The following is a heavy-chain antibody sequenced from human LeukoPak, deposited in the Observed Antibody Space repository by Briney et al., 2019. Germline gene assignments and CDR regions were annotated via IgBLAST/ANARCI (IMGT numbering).Heavy chain of an antibody. J-gene: IGHJ4*02. CDR3: ARWGTAMGFDY. V-gene: IGHV3-23*01. CDR1: GFTFSSYA. Sequence: GGSLRLSCAASGFTFSSYAMSWVRQAPGKGLEWVSAISGIGGSTYYADSVKGRFTISRDNSKNTLYLQMNSLRAEDTAVYYCARWGTAMGFDYWGQGTLVTVSS. CDR2: ISGIGGST. D-gene: IGHD5-18*01.